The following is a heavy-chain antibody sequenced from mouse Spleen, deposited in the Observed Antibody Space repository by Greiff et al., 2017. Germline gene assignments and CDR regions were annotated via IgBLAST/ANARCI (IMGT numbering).Heavy chain of an antibody. V-gene: IGHV1-52*01. CDR3: ARRSRKSNYFDY. CDR2: IDPSDSET. D-gene: IGHD1-1*01. CDR1: GYTFTSYW. J-gene: IGHJ2*01. Sequence: VQLQQPGAELVRPGSSVKLSCKASGYTFTSYWMHWVKQRPIQGLEWIGNIDPSDSETHYNQKFKDKATLTVDKSSSTAYMQLSSLTSEDSAVYYCARRSRKSNYFDYWGQGTTLTVSS.